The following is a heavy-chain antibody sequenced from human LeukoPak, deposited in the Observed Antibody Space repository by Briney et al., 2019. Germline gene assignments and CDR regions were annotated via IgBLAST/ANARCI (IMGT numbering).Heavy chain of an antibody. CDR3: TRHSRYDSSGYYWAFFDY. CDR2: IRSKANSYAT. Sequence: PGGSLKLSCTVSGFTFSGSGIHWVRQASGKGLEWVGRIRSKANSYATAYAASVNGRFTVSRDDSKNTAYLQMNSLKTEDTAVYYCTRHSRYDSSGYYWAFFDYWGQGTLVTVSS. CDR1: GFTFSGSG. J-gene: IGHJ4*02. D-gene: IGHD3-22*01. V-gene: IGHV3-73*01.